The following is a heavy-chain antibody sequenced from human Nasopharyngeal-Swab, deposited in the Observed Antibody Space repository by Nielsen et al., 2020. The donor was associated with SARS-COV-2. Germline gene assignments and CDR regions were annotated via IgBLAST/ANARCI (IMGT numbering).Heavy chain of an antibody. Sequence: GESLKISCAASGFTFSSYAMHWVRQAPGKGLEWVAVISYDGSNKYYADSVKGRFTISRDNSKNTLYLQMNSLRAEDTAVYYCAKVSYGSGSYHWFDPWGQGTLVTVSS. CDR1: GFTFSSYA. CDR2: ISYDGSNK. D-gene: IGHD3-10*01. J-gene: IGHJ5*02. V-gene: IGHV3-30-3*01. CDR3: AKVSYGSGSYHWFDP.